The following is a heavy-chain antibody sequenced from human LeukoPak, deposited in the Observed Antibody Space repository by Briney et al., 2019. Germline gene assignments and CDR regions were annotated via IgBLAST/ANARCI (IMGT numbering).Heavy chain of an antibody. CDR3: TRNVVVTAMLLVAFDI. CDR2: IRSKAYGGTT. V-gene: IGHV3-49*03. CDR1: GFTFGDYA. J-gene: IGHJ3*02. D-gene: IGHD2-21*02. Sequence: PGRSLRLSCTASGFTFGDYAMSWFRQAPGKGLEWVGFIRSKAYGGTTEYAASVKGRFTISRDDSKSIAYLQMNSRKTEDTAVYYCTRNVVVTAMLLVAFDIWGQGTMVTVSS.